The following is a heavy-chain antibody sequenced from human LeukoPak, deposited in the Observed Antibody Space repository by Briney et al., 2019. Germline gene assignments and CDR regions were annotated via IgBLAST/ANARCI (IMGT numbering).Heavy chain of an antibody. CDR2: ISGSGGST. Sequence: GASLRLSCAASGFTFSSYAMSWVRQAPGEGLEWVSAISGSGGSTYYADSVKGRFTISRDNSKNTLYLQMNSLRAEDTAVYYCARDHGSGFDYWGQGTLVTVSS. D-gene: IGHD1-14*01. V-gene: IGHV3-23*01. J-gene: IGHJ4*02. CDR3: ARDHGSGFDY. CDR1: GFTFSSYA.